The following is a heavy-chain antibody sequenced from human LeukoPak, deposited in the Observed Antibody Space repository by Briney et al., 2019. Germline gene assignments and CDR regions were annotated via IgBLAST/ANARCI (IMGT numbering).Heavy chain of an antibody. CDR3: ARRLTSYACFDP. J-gene: IGHJ5*02. CDR2: TYYRSTLYN. V-gene: IGHV6-1*01. Sequence: SQTLSLTCAISGDSVSSNSVTWNWIRQSPSRGLEWLGRTYYRSTLYNDYAVSVRGRITVNPDTSKNQFSLHLNSVSPEYTAGYYCARRLTSYACFDPGGRGILATVSS. D-gene: IGHD3-9*01. CDR1: GDSVSSNSVT.